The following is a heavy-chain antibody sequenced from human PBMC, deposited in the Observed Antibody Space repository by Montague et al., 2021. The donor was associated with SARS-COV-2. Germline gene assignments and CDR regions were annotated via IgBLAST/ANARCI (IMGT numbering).Heavy chain of an antibody. CDR1: GFPFSSYA. J-gene: IGHJ6*02. V-gene: IGHV3-30-3*01. Sequence: SRRLSCAASGFPFSSYAMHWVRQAPGKGLERVAVISYDGSNKYYADSVKGRFTISRDNSKNTLYLQMNSLRAEDTAVYYCARVLGGYYGMDVWGQGTTVTVSS. CDR2: ISYDGSNK. D-gene: IGHD2/OR15-2a*01. CDR3: ARVLGGYYGMDV.